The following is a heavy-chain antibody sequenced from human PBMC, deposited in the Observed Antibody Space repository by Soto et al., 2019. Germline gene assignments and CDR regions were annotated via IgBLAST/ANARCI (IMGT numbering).Heavy chain of an antibody. CDR1: GGTISNSYYC. D-gene: IGHD3-10*01. CDR2: IYYSGST. V-gene: IGHV4-39*01. J-gene: IGHJ6*02. CDR3: ARHTAGSLAHFGMDV. Sequence: SETLSLTWTVAGGTISNSYYCWGWIRQPPGKGLEWIGSIYYSGSTYYNPSRKSRVTMSVDTSKNQFSLNLNSVTAADTAVYYCARHTAGSLAHFGMDVWGQGTTVTVSS.